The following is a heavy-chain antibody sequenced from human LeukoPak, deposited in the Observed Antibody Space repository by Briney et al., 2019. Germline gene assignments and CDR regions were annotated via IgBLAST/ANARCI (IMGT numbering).Heavy chain of an antibody. V-gene: IGHV1-8*01. D-gene: IGHD3-22*01. Sequence: ASVKVSCKASGYTFTSYDINWVRQATGQGLEWMGWMNPNSGNTGYAQEFQGRVTMTRNTSISTAYMELSSLRSEDTAVYYCAGGYDSSGYYLDWGQGTLVTVSS. CDR1: GYTFTSYD. CDR3: AGGYDSSGYYLD. J-gene: IGHJ4*02. CDR2: MNPNSGNT.